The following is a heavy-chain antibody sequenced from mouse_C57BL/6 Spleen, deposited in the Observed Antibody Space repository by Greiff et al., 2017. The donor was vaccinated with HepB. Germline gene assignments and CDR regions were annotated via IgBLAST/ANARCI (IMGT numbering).Heavy chain of an antibody. J-gene: IGHJ3*01. CDR3: ARTYSSNYGFAY. Sequence: QVQLQQPGAELVRPGSSVKLSCKASGYTFTSYWMDWVKQRPGQGLEWIGNIYPSDSETHYNQKFKDKATLTVDKSSSTAYMQLSSLTSEDSAVYYCARTYSSNYGFAYWGQGTLVTVSA. D-gene: IGHD2-5*01. CDR1: GYTFTSYW. CDR2: IYPSDSET. V-gene: IGHV1-61*01.